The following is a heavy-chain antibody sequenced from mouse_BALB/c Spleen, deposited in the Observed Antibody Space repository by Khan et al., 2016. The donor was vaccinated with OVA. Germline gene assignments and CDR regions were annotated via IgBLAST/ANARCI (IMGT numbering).Heavy chain of an antibody. CDR1: GFSLPNYG. CDR3: ARNRNGYFDN. CDR2: IWSSGIT. Sequence: QVQLKESGPGLVQPSQSLSITCTVSGFSLPNYGVHWVRQSPGKGLEWLGVIWSSGITDYNATFISRLSLSRDISKSQVFFKMNSLQAKDTAICYCARNRNGYFDNWGQGTTLTDSS. V-gene: IGHV2-2*02. D-gene: IGHD1-1*02. J-gene: IGHJ2*01.